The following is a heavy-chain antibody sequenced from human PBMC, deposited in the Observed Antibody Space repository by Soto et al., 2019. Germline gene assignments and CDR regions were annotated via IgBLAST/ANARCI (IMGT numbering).Heavy chain of an antibody. CDR1: RFTFSNYA. D-gene: IGHD1-7*01. Sequence: GGSLRLSCAASRFTFSNYAMHWVRQAPGKGLEWVAVIWSDGSNKYYADSVKGRFTISRDNSKNTLYLQMSSLRAEDTAVYYCARDNWNYVSAFDIWGQGTMVTVSS. V-gene: IGHV3-33*01. CDR2: IWSDGSNK. CDR3: ARDNWNYVSAFDI. J-gene: IGHJ3*02.